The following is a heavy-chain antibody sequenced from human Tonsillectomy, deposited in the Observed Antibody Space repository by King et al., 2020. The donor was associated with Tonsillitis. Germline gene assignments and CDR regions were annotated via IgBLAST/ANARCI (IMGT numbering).Heavy chain of an antibody. V-gene: IGHV1-3*01. CDR2: IDAGNGNT. J-gene: IGHJ3*02. CDR1: GYTFTNYA. Sequence: QLVQSGAEVKKPGASVKVSCKASGYTFTNYAIHWVRQAPGQRLEWMGWIDAGNGNTKYSQNFGRRVTITRDTSANTAYMDLSGLRSEDTAVYYCARDRDAFDIWGQGTMVTVSS. CDR3: ARDRDAFDI.